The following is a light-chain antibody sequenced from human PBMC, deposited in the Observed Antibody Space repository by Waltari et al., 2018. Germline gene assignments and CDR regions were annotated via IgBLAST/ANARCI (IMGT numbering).Light chain of an antibody. CDR1: TPNIGTTY. Sequence: QSVLTQAPSVSAAPGQKVTISCSGSTPNIGTTYVSWYQQFPGTAPKLLIYEDNRRPSGIPDRFSGSKSGASATLGITGLQTGDEANYYCGTWDSSLGIGVLGGGTRVTVL. CDR3: GTWDSSLGIGV. J-gene: IGLJ3*02. V-gene: IGLV1-51*01. CDR2: EDN.